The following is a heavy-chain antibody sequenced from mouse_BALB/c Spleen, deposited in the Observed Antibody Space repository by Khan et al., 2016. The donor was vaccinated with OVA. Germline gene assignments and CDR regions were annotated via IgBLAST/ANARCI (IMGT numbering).Heavy chain of an antibody. CDR3: AKVNYYGYYFDY. Sequence: EVQLVESGPGLVKPSQSLSLTCTVTGYSITSGYAWNWIRQFPGNKLEWMGYISYSGVTSYTPSLKSRISITRDTSKNQFFLQLTSVTTEDTATDNCAKVNYYGYYFDYWGQGTTLTVSS. J-gene: IGHJ2*01. D-gene: IGHD1-1*01. CDR2: ISYSGVT. V-gene: IGHV3-2*02. CDR1: GYSITSGYA.